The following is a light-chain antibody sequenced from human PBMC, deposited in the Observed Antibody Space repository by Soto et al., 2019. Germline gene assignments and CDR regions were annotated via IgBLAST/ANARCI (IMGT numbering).Light chain of an antibody. CDR1: SSDVGGYNY. CDR2: EVS. J-gene: IGLJ1*01. CDR3: SSYTTSSTPYV. Sequence: QSALTQPASVSGSPGQSITISCTGTSSDVGGYNYVSWYQQHPGKAPKLIIYEVSHRPSGVSNRFSGSKSGNTASLTRSGLQAEDEADYYCSSYTTSSTPYVFGTGTKLTVL. V-gene: IGLV2-14*01.